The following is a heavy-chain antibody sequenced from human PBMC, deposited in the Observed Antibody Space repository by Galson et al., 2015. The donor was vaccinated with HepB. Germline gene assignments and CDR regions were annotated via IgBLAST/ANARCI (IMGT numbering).Heavy chain of an antibody. CDR1: GFIFSNYH. J-gene: IGHJ3*02. V-gene: IGHV3-33*01. CDR3: TREKSGDAFDI. Sequence: SLRLSCAASGFIFSNYHIHWVRQAPGKGLEWVALVWFDGSGKEYADSVKGRFTISRDNSKNTVYLQMNSLRAEDTAVFYCTREKSGDAFDIRGQGTMVTVSS. CDR2: VWFDGSGK. D-gene: IGHD7-27*01.